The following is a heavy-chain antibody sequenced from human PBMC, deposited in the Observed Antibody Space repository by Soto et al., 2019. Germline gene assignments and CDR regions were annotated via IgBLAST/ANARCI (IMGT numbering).Heavy chain of an antibody. CDR2: VIPIFGTA. J-gene: IGHJ5*02. CDR1: GGTFRSHA. V-gene: IGHV1-69*13. D-gene: IGHD5-12*01. Sequence: SVKVSCKASGGTFRSHAISWVRQAPGQGLEWMGGVIPIFGTANYAQKFQGSVTITADESTSTAYMELSSLRSEDTAVYYCARDIVATIKGGNWFDPWGQGTLVTVSS. CDR3: ARDIVATIKGGNWFDP.